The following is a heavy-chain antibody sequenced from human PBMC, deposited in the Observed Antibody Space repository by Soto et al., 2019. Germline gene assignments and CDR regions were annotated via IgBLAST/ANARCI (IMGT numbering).Heavy chain of an antibody. Sequence: QVQLVQSGAEVKKPGASVKVSCKASGYTFTSYDINWVRQATGQGLEWMGWMNPNSGNTGYAQKFQGRVTMTRNTSISTAYMELSSLSSEDTAVYYCARGQGNFIYSGYDLDYWGQGTLVTVSS. CDR1: GYTFTSYD. J-gene: IGHJ4*02. V-gene: IGHV1-8*01. CDR2: MNPNSGNT. CDR3: ARGQGNFIYSGYDLDY. D-gene: IGHD5-12*01.